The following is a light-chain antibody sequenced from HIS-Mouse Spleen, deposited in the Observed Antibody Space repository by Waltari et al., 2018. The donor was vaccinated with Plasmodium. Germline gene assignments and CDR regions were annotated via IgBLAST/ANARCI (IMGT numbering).Light chain of an antibody. V-gene: IGKV4-1*01. J-gene: IGKJ2*01. CDR3: QQYYSTPPYT. CDR2: WAS. CDR1: QRVLYSSNNKNY. Sequence: DIVMTQSPDSLALSLGERATINCKSSQRVLYSSNNKNYLAWYQQKPGQPPTLLIYWASTRGSGVPDRFSGSGSGTDFTLTISSLQAEDVAVYYCQQYYSTPPYTFGQGTKLEIK.